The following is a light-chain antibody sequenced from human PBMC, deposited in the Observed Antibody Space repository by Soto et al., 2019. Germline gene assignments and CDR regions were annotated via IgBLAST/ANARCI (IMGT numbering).Light chain of an antibody. J-gene: IGKJ1*01. CDR1: QSVSSN. V-gene: IGKV3-15*01. CDR3: QQYNNWPQT. Sequence: EIVMTQSPATLSVSPGERATLPCRASQSVSSNLAWYQQKPGQAPRLLIYGASTRATGIPARFSGSGSGTEFTLTISRLQSEDFAVYYCQQYNNWPQTFGQGTKVEIK. CDR2: GAS.